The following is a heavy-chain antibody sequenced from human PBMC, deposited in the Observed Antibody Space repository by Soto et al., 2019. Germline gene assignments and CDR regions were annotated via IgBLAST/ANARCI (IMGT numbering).Heavy chain of an antibody. V-gene: IGHV3-30-3*01. J-gene: IGHJ6*02. CDR1: GFTFSSYA. D-gene: IGHD2-2*03. CDR3: VREVLGSYGMDV. CDR2: MSKDGGHI. Sequence: GGSPRLSCVAPGFTFSSYAMHRGRPAPAKGIDWEAVMSKDGGHINHADSGRGRFTISRDNSKNRLYLEMNSLRYEDTALYYCVREVLGSYGMDVWGQATTVTVAS.